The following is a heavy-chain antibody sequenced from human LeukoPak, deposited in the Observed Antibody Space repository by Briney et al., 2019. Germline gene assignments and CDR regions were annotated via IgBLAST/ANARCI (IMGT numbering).Heavy chain of an antibody. D-gene: IGHD1-26*01. V-gene: IGHV3-7*01. CDR1: GFTFSTYA. CDR2: IKQDGSEK. J-gene: IGHJ4*02. Sequence: GGSLRLSCAASGFTFSTYAMSWVRQAPGKGLEWVANIKQDGSEKYYVDSVKGRFTISRDNAKNSLYLQMNSLRAEDTAVYYCARDKIVGATYFDYWGQGTLVTVSS. CDR3: ARDKIVGATYFDY.